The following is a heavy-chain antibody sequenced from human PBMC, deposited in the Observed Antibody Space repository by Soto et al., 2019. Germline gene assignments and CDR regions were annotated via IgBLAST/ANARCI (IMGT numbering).Heavy chain of an antibody. CDR1: GYTLTELS. J-gene: IGHJ4*02. V-gene: IGHV1-24*01. D-gene: IGHD3-22*01. CDR3: ATTYQTLKYYYDSSGYPYYFDY. CDR2: FDPEDGET. Sequence: GASVKVSCKVSGYTLTELSMHWVRQAPGKGLEWMGGFDPEDGETIYAQKFQGRVTMTEDTSTDTAYMELSSLRSEDTAVYYCATTYQTLKYYYDSSGYPYYFDYWGQGTLVT.